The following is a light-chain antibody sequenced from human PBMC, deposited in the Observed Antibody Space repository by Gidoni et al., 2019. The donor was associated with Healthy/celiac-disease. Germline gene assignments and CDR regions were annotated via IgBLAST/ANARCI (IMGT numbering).Light chain of an antibody. J-gene: IGKJ4*01. CDR3: QQYENLPLT. CDR2: DAS. CDR1: QDINNY. V-gene: IGKV1-33*01. Sequence: DIQMTQSPSSLSASVGDRVTITCQASQDINNYLNWYQQKPGKAPKLLIYDASNLETGVPSRFSGSGSGTDFTFTISSLQPEDIATYYCQQYENLPLTFGGGTKLEIK.